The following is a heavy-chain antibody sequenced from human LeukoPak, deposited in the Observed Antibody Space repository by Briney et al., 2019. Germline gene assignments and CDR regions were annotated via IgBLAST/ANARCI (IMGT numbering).Heavy chain of an antibody. D-gene: IGHD3-3*01. Sequence: GGSLRLSCAASGFTFSSYWMNWVRQAPGEGLEWVANIKQDGSERHYVDSVKGRFTISRDNAKNSLYLQMNSLRAEDTAVYYCARAPYYDFWSGYYPFDYWGQGTLVTVSS. CDR1: GFTFSSYW. CDR2: IKQDGSER. V-gene: IGHV3-7*01. J-gene: IGHJ4*02. CDR3: ARAPYYDFWSGYYPFDY.